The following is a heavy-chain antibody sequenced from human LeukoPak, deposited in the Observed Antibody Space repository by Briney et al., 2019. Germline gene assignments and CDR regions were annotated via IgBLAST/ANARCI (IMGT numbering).Heavy chain of an antibody. V-gene: IGHV1-24*01. CDR1: GYTLTELS. D-gene: IGHD2-8*01. CDR2: FDPEDGET. J-gene: IGHJ4*02. Sequence: ASVKVSCKVSGYTLTELSMHWVRQAPGKWLEWMGGFDPEDGETIYAQMFQGRVTMTEDTSTDTAYMELSSLRSEDTAVYYCATDRCTNGVCPAFGYWGQGTLVTVSS. CDR3: ATDRCTNGVCPAFGY.